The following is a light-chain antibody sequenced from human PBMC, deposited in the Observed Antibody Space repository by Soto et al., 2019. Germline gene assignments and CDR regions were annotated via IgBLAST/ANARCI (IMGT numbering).Light chain of an antibody. CDR2: AAS. Sequence: DIQLTQSPSFLSASVGDRVTITCRASQGISSYLAWYQQKPGKAPNLLIYAASTLQSGVPSRFSGSGSGTELTLTISSLQPEDFATYYCQQLNSYPPTFGPGTKVDIK. J-gene: IGKJ3*01. CDR3: QQLNSYPPT. V-gene: IGKV1-9*01. CDR1: QGISSY.